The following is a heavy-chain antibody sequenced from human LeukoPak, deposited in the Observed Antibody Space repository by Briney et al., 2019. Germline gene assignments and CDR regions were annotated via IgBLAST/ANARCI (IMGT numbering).Heavy chain of an antibody. CDR1: GYSFSTHW. D-gene: IGHD3-22*01. CDR3: VRRRDSDGYDGFDL. Sequence: GESLKISCKGSGYSFSTHWTGWVRQMHGKGLEWMAIIYPDDSDTTYSPSFQGRITISADTSINTAYLQWSSLKASDTAMYYCVRRRDSDGYDGFDLWGQGTMVTVFS. V-gene: IGHV5-51*01. J-gene: IGHJ3*01. CDR2: IYPDDSDT.